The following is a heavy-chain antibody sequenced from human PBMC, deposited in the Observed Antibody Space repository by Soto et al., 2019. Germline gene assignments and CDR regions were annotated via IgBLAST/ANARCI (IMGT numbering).Heavy chain of an antibody. Sequence: QVQLVESGGGLVQPGRSLRLSCAASGFTFSSYAMHWVRQAPGKGLEWVAVISYDGSNKYYADSVKGRFTISRDNSKNTLYLQMSSLRADDTAVYNCARDRSVTYYYYFDYWGQGTLVTVSS. D-gene: IGHD1-26*01. J-gene: IGHJ4*02. CDR1: GFTFSSYA. CDR2: ISYDGSNK. V-gene: IGHV3-30-3*01. CDR3: ARDRSVTYYYYFDY.